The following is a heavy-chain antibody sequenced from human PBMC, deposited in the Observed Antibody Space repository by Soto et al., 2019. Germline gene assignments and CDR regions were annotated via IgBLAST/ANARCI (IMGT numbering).Heavy chain of an antibody. V-gene: IGHV4-30-2*01. CDR1: GVSISSGGYS. CDR2: IYHSGST. CDR3: ARAGGLGAVAVDY. Sequence: QLQLQESGSGLVKPSQTLSLTCAVSGVSISSGGYSWSWIRQPPGKGLEGIGYIYHSGSTYYNPSLKGRVTISVDRSKNQFSLKLSSVTAADTAVYYCARAGGLGAVAVDYWGQGTLVTVSS. D-gene: IGHD6-19*01. J-gene: IGHJ4*02.